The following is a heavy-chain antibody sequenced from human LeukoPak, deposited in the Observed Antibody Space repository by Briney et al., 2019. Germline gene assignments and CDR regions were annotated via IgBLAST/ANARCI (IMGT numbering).Heavy chain of an antibody. D-gene: IGHD6-19*01. CDR1: GFTFSSYW. Sequence: GGSLRLSCAASGFTFSSYWMSWVRQAPGKGLEWVANIKQDGSEKYYVDSVKGRFTISRDNAKNSLYLQMNSLRAEDTAVYYCATIAVAGTGDFDYWGQGTLVTVSS. CDR2: IKQDGSEK. V-gene: IGHV3-7*03. J-gene: IGHJ4*02. CDR3: ATIAVAGTGDFDY.